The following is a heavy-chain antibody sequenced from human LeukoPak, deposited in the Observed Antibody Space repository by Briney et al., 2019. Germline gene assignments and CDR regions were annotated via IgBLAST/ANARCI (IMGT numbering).Heavy chain of an antibody. V-gene: IGHV3-23*01. CDR3: AKDSKTYSGSYGVDY. CDR2: ISGSGGST. D-gene: IGHD1-26*01. Sequence: GGSLRLSCTASGFTFGDYAMSWFRQAPGKGLEWVSAISGSGGSTYYADSVKGRFTISRDNSKNTLYLQMNSLRAEDTAVYYCAKDSKTYSGSYGVDYWGQGTLVTVSS. J-gene: IGHJ4*02. CDR1: GFTFGDYA.